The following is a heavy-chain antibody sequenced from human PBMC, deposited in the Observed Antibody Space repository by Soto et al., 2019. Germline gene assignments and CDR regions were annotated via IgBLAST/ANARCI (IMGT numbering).Heavy chain of an antibody. CDR1: GFTFSNAW. J-gene: IGHJ4*02. CDR2: IKSKTDGGTT. Sequence: PGGSLRLSCAASGFTFSNAWMSWVRQAPGKGLEWVGRIKSKTDGGTTDYAAPVKGRFTISRDDSKNTLYLQMNSLKTEDTAVNYCTTGFSSYDVTGVGNWGQGTLVTVSS. D-gene: IGHD5-12*01. CDR3: TTGFSSYDVTGVGN. V-gene: IGHV3-15*01.